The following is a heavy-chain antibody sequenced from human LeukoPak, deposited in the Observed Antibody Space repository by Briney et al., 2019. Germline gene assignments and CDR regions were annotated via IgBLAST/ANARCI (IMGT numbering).Heavy chain of an antibody. J-gene: IGHJ6*04. CDR3: AKGASGFCSSTSCFLDV. D-gene: IGHD2-2*01. CDR2: IRYDGSNK. CDR1: GFTFSIYG. Sequence: GGSLRLSCAASGFTFSIYGMHWVRQAPGEGLEWVAFIRYDGSNKYYADSVKGRFTISRDNSKNTLYLQMNSLRAEDTAVYYCAKGASGFCSSTSCFLDVWGRGTTVTVSS. V-gene: IGHV3-30*02.